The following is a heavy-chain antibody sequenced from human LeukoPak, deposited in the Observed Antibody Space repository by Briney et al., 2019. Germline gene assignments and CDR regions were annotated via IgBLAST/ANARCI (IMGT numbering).Heavy chain of an antibody. V-gene: IGHV1-8*03. CDR3: AVLYRGSYSHDY. D-gene: IGHD1-26*01. J-gene: IGHJ4*02. Sequence: GASVKVSCKASGYTFTSYGISWVRQATGQGLEWMGWMNPDSGNTGYAQKFQGRVTITRNTSISTAYMELSSLRSEDTAVYYCAVLYRGSYSHDYWGQGTLVTVSS. CDR1: GYTFTSYG. CDR2: MNPDSGNT.